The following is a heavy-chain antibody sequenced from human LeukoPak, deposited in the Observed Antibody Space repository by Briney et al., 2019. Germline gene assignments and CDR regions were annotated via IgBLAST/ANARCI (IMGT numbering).Heavy chain of an antibody. J-gene: IGHJ4*02. CDR3: TRVGYIDEGIDY. V-gene: IGHV3-7*04. D-gene: IGHD5-24*01. CDR1: GFMFSSNW. CDR2: IKQDGSKK. Sequence: GGSLRLSCAASGFMFSSNWMSWVRLAPGKGLEWVANIKQDGSKKPYVDSVKGRFTISRDNAKNSLYLQMNSLRAEDTAIYYCTRVGYIDEGIDYWGQGTLVTVSS.